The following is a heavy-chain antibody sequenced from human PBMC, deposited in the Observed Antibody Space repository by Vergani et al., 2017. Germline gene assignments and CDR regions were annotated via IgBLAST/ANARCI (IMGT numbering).Heavy chain of an antibody. CDR3: ARGGDQLYDFWSGYYSDYYYYMDV. CDR2: IYYSGST. V-gene: IGHV4-39*07. CDR1: GGSISSSSYY. Sequence: QLQLQESGPGLVKPSETLSLTCTVSGGSISSSSYYWGWIRQPPGKGLEWIGSIYYSGSTYYNPSLKSRVTISVDTSKNQFSLKLSSVTAADTAVYYCARGGDQLYDFWSGYYSDYYYYMDVWGKGTTVTVSS. J-gene: IGHJ6*03. D-gene: IGHD3-3*01.